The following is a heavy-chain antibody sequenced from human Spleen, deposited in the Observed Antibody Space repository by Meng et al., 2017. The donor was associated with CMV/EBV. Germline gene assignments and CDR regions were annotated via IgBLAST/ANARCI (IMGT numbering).Heavy chain of an antibody. J-gene: IGHJ6*02. CDR2: ITSGFAI. Sequence: GESLKISCAASGFSFSDYGVHWVRQAPGKGLEWVSSITSGFAIHNSDSVKGRFTISRDNSKNTLYLQMNSLRAEDTAVYYCAREGVNYYYGMDVWGQGTTVTVSS. CDR1: GFSFSDYG. CDR3: AREGVNYYYGMDV. V-gene: IGHV3-69-1*01. D-gene: IGHD3-22*01.